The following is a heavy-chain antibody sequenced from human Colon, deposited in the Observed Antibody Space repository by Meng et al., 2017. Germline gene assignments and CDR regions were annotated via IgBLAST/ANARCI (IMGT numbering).Heavy chain of an antibody. Sequence: QVQLLESGPGLVKPSGTLALTGAVSGGSITTNSYWSWVRQSPEKGLEWIGQIDHRGDPYYNPSLKSRVTMSVDRSKSQVSLQLTSVTAADTAVYYCARHGGYYQDYWGQGTLVTVSS. D-gene: IGHD4-23*01. CDR3: ARHGGYYQDY. V-gene: IGHV4-4*02. CDR2: IDHRGDP. J-gene: IGHJ4*02. CDR1: GGSITTNSY.